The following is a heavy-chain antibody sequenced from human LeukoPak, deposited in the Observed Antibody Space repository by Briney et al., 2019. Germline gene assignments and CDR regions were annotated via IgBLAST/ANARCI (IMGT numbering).Heavy chain of an antibody. CDR3: ARVSSRDSSGYYVQTVYNRWFDP. Sequence: PSETLSLTCTVSGGSINSYYWSWIRQPPGKGLEWLGFMSYSGRSKYNPSLQSRVTISVDTSKNQFSLQLSSVTAEDTAVYYCARVSSRDSSGYYVQTVYNRWFDPWGQGTLVTVSS. V-gene: IGHV4-59*01. D-gene: IGHD3-22*01. J-gene: IGHJ5*02. CDR2: MSYSGRS. CDR1: GGSINSYY.